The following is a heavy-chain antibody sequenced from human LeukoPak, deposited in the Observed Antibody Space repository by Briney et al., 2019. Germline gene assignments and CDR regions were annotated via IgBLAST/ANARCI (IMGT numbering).Heavy chain of an antibody. D-gene: IGHD2/OR15-2a*01. CDR3: ARVLFHSLAVFDY. J-gene: IGHJ4*02. V-gene: IGHV3-48*03. CDR1: GFTFSSYK. CDR2: ITTSGTTT. Sequence: PGGSLRLSCAASGFTFSSYKVIWVRQAPGKGLEWVSYITTSGTTTYYADSLKGRFTISRDNAKNSLYLQMNSLRAEDTAVYYCARVLFHSLAVFDYWGQGTLVTVSS.